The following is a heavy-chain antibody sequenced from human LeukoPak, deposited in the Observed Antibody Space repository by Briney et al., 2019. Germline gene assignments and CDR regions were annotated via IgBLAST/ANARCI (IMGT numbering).Heavy chain of an antibody. CDR2: VSGSGGST. D-gene: IGHD1-26*01. CDR3: ARDLAESKWELRD. V-gene: IGHV3-23*01. J-gene: IGHJ4*02. CDR1: GFTFSSYA. Sequence: GGSLRLSCAASGFTFSSYAMSWVRQAPGKGLEWVSTVSGSGGSTYYADSVKGRFTISRDNSKNTLYLQMNSLRAEDTAVYYCARDLAESKWELRDWGQGTLVTVSS.